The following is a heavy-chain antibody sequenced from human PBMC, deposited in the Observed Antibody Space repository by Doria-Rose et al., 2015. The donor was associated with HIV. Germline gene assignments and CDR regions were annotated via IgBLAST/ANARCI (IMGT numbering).Heavy chain of an antibody. J-gene: IGHJ4*02. Sequence: QESGPVLVKPTETLTLTCTVSGVSLSSPGMGVSWIRQPPGKALEWLANIFSDDERSYKASLKSRLTISMGTSKSQMVLTMTDMDPVDTATYYCARIKSSRWYHKYYFDFWGQGTLVIVSA. V-gene: IGHV2-26*01. CDR3: ARIKSSRWYHKYYFDF. CDR2: IFSDDER. D-gene: IGHD6-13*01. CDR1: GVSLSSPGMG.